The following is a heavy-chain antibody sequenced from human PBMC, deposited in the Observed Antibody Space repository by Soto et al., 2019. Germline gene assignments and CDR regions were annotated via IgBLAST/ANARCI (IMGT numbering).Heavy chain of an antibody. D-gene: IGHD6-19*01. CDR3: ARDLGWAFDS. V-gene: IGHV3-48*02. Sequence: EVQLVESGGGSVQPGGSLRLSCAASGFTFSTFSMNWVRQAPGRGLEWISYISGGGRPISYADSLTGRFTISRDNAKNSLYLQMDSLTDEDTAVYYCARDLGWAFDSWGQGTLVTVSS. CDR2: ISGGGRPI. J-gene: IGHJ4*02. CDR1: GFTFSTFS.